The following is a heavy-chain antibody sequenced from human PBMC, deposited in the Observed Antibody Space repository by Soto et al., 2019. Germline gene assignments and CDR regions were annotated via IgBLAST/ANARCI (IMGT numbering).Heavy chain of an antibody. CDR3: TRGRYYDSSGPFDY. Sequence: LSLTGTVSGVSICSYYWVWFRHAPVKGLDLVGFIRSKAYGGTTEYAASVKGRFTISRDDSKSIAYLQMNSLKTEDTAVYYCTRGRYYDSSGPFDYWGQGTLVTVSS. D-gene: IGHD3-22*01. CDR2: IRSKAYGGTT. CDR1: GVSICSYY. V-gene: IGHV3-49*03. J-gene: IGHJ4*02.